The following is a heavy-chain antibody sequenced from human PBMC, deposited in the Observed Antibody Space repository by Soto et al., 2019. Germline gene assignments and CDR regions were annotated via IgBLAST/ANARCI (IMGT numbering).Heavy chain of an antibody. Sequence: GASVKVSCKASGYTFTGYYMHWVRQAPGQGLEWMGWINPNSGGTNYAQKFQGWVTMTRDTSISTAYMELSRLRSDDTAVYYCARERRAVAGNIDYWGQGTLVTVSS. CDR3: ARERRAVAGNIDY. CDR2: INPNSGGT. V-gene: IGHV1-2*04. CDR1: GYTFTGYY. J-gene: IGHJ4*02. D-gene: IGHD6-19*01.